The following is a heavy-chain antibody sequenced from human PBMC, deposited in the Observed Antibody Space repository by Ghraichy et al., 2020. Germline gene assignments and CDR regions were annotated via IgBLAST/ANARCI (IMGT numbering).Heavy chain of an antibody. V-gene: IGHV4-59*01. D-gene: IGHD5-18*01. Sequence: SETLSLTCTVSGGSISSYYWSWIRQPPGKGLEWIGYIYYSGSTNYNPSLKSRVTISVDTSKNQFSLKLSSVTAADTAVYYCARAPTSTAVNDYWGQGTLVTVSS. CDR3: ARAPTSTAVNDY. CDR1: GGSISSYY. CDR2: IYYSGST. J-gene: IGHJ4*02.